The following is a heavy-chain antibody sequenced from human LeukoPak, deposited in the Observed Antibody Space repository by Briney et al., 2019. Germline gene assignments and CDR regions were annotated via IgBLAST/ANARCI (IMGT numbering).Heavy chain of an antibody. CDR2: ITYTGGDT. Sequence: PGGSLRLSCAASGFTFSDYAMSWVRQSPGRGLEWVSTITYTGGDTYYADSVKGRFTISRDNSRNTLYLQMSSLRAEDAALYYCAKLGCSAGSCYSNHWGQGTLVTVSS. D-gene: IGHD2-15*01. J-gene: IGHJ5*02. CDR3: AKLGCSAGSCYSNH. CDR1: GFTFSDYA. V-gene: IGHV3-23*01.